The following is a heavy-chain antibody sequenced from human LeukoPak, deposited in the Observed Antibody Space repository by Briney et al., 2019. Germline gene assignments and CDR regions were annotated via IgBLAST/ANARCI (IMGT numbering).Heavy chain of an antibody. V-gene: IGHV4-39*07. J-gene: IGHJ4*02. CDR3: ARERDYGDY. Sequence: PSETLSLTCTVSGGSISSSSYYWGWIRQPPGKGLEWIGSIYYSGNTYYNPSLKSRVTMSLDTSKKQFSLKLSSMTAADTAVYYCARERDYGDYWGQGTLVTVSS. CDR1: GGSISSSSYY. CDR2: IYYSGNT.